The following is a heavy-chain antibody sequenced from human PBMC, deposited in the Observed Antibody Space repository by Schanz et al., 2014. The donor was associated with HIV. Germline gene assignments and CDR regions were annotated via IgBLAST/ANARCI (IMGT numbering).Heavy chain of an antibody. D-gene: IGHD2-15*01. J-gene: IGHJ5*02. V-gene: IGHV1-2*02. Sequence: QVQLVQSGAAVKTSGASVKVSCKASGYSFSSYGLSWVRQAPGKGLEWMGWINPNSGGTNYVQKFQGRVTLTRDTSISTVYMELKRLRSDDTAVYYCAPRRDFCSGGSCTSNWFAPWGQGTLVTVSS. CDR1: GYSFSSYG. CDR3: APRRDFCSGGSCTSNWFAP. CDR2: INPNSGGT.